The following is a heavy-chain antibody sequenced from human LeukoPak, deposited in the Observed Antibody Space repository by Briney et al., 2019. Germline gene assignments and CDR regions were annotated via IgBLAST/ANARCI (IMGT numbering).Heavy chain of an antibody. CDR1: GGSISSGSYY. V-gene: IGHV4-61*02. CDR3: ARTQYDFWIGTYSFDY. J-gene: IGHJ4*02. D-gene: IGHD3-3*01. Sequence: SETLSLTCTVSGGSISSGSYYWSWIRQPAGKGLEWIGRIYTSGSTNYNPSLKSRVTISVDTSKNQFSLKLSSVTAADTAVYYCARTQYDFWIGTYSFDYWGQGTLVTVSS. CDR2: IYTSGST.